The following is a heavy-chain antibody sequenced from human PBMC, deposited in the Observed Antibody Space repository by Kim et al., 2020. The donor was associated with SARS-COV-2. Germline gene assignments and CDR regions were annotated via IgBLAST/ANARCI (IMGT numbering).Heavy chain of an antibody. J-gene: IGHJ4*02. CDR3: AKAFAPNYTSGWYTCDS. CDR1: GFTFRDYG. CDR2: ISYDGGSK. V-gene: IGHV3-30*18. Sequence: GGSLRLSCAVSGFTFRDYGMHWVRQAPGKGLQWVAVISYDGGSKYYEDSLKGRFTISRDNDNNTLFLQLNSVTSEDTAVYYCAKAFAPNYTSGWYTCDSWGQGTLLTVSS. D-gene: IGHD6-19*01.